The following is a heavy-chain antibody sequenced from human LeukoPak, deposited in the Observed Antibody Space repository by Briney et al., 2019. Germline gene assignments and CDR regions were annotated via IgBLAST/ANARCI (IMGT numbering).Heavy chain of an antibody. CDR3: ARDRVGHSAIDY. V-gene: IGHV4-61*02. CDR1: GGSISSGSYY. CDR2: IYTSGST. Sequence: SETLSLTCTVSGGSISSGSYYWSWIRQPAGKGLEWIGRIYTSGSTNYNPSLKSRVTISVDTSKNQFSLKLSSVTAADTAVYYCARDRVGHSAIDYWGQGTLVTVSS. D-gene: IGHD2-15*01. J-gene: IGHJ4*02.